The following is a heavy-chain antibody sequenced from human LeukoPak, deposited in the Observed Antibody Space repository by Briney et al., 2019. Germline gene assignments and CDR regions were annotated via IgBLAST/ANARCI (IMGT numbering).Heavy chain of an antibody. V-gene: IGHV4-59*01. CDR1: GGSISSYY. Sequence: SETLSLTCTVSGGSISSYYWSWIRQPPGKGLEWIGYIFYSGSTNYNPSLKSRVTISVDTPKNQFSLKLSSETAADTAVYYCARVFSYPLRAPFDPWGQGTLVTVSS. CDR3: ARVFSYPLRAPFDP. CDR2: IFYSGST. D-gene: IGHD3-3*01. J-gene: IGHJ5*02.